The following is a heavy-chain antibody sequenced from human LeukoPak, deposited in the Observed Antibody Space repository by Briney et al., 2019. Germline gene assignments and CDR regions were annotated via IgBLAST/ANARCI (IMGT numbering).Heavy chain of an antibody. V-gene: IGHV4-39*07. J-gene: IGHJ6*03. CDR1: GGSISSSNYY. CDR2: ISYSGRT. D-gene: IGHD2-15*01. Sequence: PSETLSLTCTVSGGSISSSNYYWGWIRQPPGKGLEWIGSISYSGRTYYNPSLKSRVTISVDTSKNQFSLKLSSVTAADTAVYYCARESPPRSSSRILSSQTNYYYYYMDVWGKGTTVTVSS. CDR3: ARESPPRSSSRILSSQTNYYYYYMDV.